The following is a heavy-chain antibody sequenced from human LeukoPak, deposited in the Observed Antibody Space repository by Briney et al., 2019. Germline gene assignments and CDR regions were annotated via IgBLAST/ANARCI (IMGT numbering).Heavy chain of an antibody. J-gene: IGHJ4*02. CDR3: AKAQGGTGTTFDY. Sequence: PGGSLRLSCAASGFTFDDYGMSWVRQAPGKGLEWVSAISGSGGSTYYADSVKGRFTISRDNSKNTLYLQMNSLRAEDTAVYYCAKAQGGTGTTFDYWGQGTLVTVSS. V-gene: IGHV3-23*01. CDR2: ISGSGGST. D-gene: IGHD1-1*01. CDR1: GFTFDDYG.